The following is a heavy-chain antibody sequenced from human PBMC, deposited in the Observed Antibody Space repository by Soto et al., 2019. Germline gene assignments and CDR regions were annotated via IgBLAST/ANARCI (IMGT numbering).Heavy chain of an antibody. Sequence: GASVKVSCKVSGGTFGSYGFSWVRQAPGQGLEWMGGIIPLFDRIDYAQKFQGRVTIIADESTSTTFMELSSLRSEDKAVYYCARGLQYYYFDYWGQGTLVTVSS. J-gene: IGHJ4*02. CDR1: GGTFGSYG. D-gene: IGHD2-15*01. CDR2: IIPLFDRI. V-gene: IGHV1-69*13. CDR3: ARGLQYYYFDY.